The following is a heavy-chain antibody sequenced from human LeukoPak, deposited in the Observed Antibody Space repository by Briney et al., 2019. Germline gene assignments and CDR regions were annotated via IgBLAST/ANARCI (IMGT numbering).Heavy chain of an antibody. J-gene: IGHJ5*02. Sequence: PSQTLSLTCTVSGGSLTSGYYWTWIRQHPGKGLEWIGYIHPSGSTNYNPSLESRVIMSLDTSQNQFSLKLSSVTAADTPMYYCARGQDPFKTGSWGQGTLVTVSS. CDR2: IHPSGST. D-gene: IGHD1-1*01. CDR3: ARGQDPFKTGS. CDR1: GGSLTSGYY. V-gene: IGHV4-31*03.